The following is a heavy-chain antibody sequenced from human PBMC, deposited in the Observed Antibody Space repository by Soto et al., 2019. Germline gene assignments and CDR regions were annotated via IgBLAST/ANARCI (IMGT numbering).Heavy chain of an antibody. CDR3: ARNGALDY. J-gene: IGHJ4*02. D-gene: IGHD2-8*01. CDR1: GGSISSGDYY. CDR2: ILYSGNT. V-gene: IGHV4-30-4*01. Sequence: QVQLQESGPGLVKPSQTLSLTCTVSGGSISSGDYYWSWNRQPPGKGLEWIGYILYSGNTNYNPSLESRLPISVDTSKNQFSLKLTSVTAADTAVYYCARNGALDYWGRGTLVTVSS.